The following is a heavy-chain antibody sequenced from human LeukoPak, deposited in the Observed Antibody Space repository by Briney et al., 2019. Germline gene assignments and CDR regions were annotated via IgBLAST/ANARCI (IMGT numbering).Heavy chain of an antibody. CDR2: INPNSGGT. V-gene: IGHV1-2*02. CDR3: AKDRPQTPGVITPSFDQ. J-gene: IGHJ4*02. Sequence: GASVRVSCKASGYTFTGCYMHWLRQAPGQGLEWMGWINPNSGGTRYAQTFQGRVTMTRDTSITTAYMELSGLTSGDTALYFCAKDRPQTPGVITPSFDQWGQGTLVTVSS. D-gene: IGHD1-14*01. CDR1: GYTFTGCY.